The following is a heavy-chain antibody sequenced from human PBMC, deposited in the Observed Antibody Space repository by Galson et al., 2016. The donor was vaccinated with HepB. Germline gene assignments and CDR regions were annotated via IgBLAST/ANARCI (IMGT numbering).Heavy chain of an antibody. CDR2: IYPHDSDT. CDR1: GYTFSTDW. V-gene: IGHV5-51*01. J-gene: IGHJ4*02. Sequence: QSGAEVKKPGESLKISCKGSGYTFSTDWIGWVRQLPGKGLEWMGVIYPHDSDTRYSPSFQGQVTISADKSVSTGYLQGSSLKASDTAMYFCARRGGATYGDWGQGTLVTASS. CDR3: ARRGGATYGD. D-gene: IGHD4/OR15-4a*01.